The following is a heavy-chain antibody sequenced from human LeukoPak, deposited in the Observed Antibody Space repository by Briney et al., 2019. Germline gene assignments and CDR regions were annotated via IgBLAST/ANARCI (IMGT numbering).Heavy chain of an antibody. V-gene: IGHV4-59*01. CDR2: IYYSGST. D-gene: IGHD1-14*01. Sequence: SQTLSLTCTLSAGSISSDYWSWVRQPPGEGLGWVGYIYYSGSTNYNPSLKSRDTISVDTSKTQFSPKRSSVSAADTAVYYCARATTSRDSTSFFDYWGQGTLVTVSS. CDR1: AGSISSDY. CDR3: ARATTSRDSTSFFDY. J-gene: IGHJ4*02.